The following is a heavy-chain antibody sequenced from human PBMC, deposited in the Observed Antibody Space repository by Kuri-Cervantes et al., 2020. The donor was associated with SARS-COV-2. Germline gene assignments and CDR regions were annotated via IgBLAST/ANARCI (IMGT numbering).Heavy chain of an antibody. CDR2: INPNSGGT. CDR3: AREDGGAVAGTSGWFNP. Sequence: ASVTVSCKASGYTFTGYYMHWVRQAPGQGLEWMGWINPNSGGTNYAQKFQGRVTMTRDTSISTAYMELSRLRSDDTAVYYCAREDGGAVAGTSGWFNPWGQGTLVTVSS. D-gene: IGHD6-19*01. J-gene: IGHJ5*02. V-gene: IGHV1-2*02. CDR1: GYTFTGYY.